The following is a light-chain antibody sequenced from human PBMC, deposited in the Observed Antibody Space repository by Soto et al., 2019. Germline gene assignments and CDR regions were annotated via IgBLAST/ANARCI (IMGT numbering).Light chain of an antibody. CDR3: ATGDASLNVWI. V-gene: IGLV1-44*01. J-gene: IGLJ2*01. Sequence: QSVLTQPPSASAPPGQTVTISCYGSTSNIGSNAVNWYQQLPGTAPKLLIYSNTHRPSGVPDRITGSKSGTSASLAISGLQSDDEYAYYCATGDASLNVWIFGGGTKLTVL. CDR1: TSNIGSNA. CDR2: SNT.